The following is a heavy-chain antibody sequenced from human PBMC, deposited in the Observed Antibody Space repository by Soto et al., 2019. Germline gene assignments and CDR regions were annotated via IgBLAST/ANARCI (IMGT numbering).Heavy chain of an antibody. Sequence: SETLSLTCTVSGGSISSYYWSWIRQPPGKGLEWIGYIYYSGSTNYNPSLKSRVTISVDTSKNQFSLRLSSVTAADTAVYYCARDGYTVTPNYYYGMDVWGQGTTVTVSS. CDR1: GGSISSYY. CDR3: ARDGYTVTPNYYYGMDV. D-gene: IGHD4-4*01. CDR2: IYYSGST. V-gene: IGHV4-59*01. J-gene: IGHJ6*02.